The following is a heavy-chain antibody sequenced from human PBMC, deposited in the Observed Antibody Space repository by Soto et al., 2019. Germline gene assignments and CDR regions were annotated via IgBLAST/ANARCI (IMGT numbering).Heavy chain of an antibody. CDR2: IYYSGNT. CDR3: ARLVKKGSGWKGPDS. D-gene: IGHD3-22*01. J-gene: IGHJ4*02. CDR1: GGSISSSSYH. V-gene: IGHV4-39*01. Sequence: QLQLQESGPGLVKPSETLSLTCTVSGGSISSSSYHWGWIRQPTGKGLEWIGSIYYSGNTYYNPSLKSRVTIXVDXSXSQFSLKLTSVTAADTAVYYCARLVKKGSGWKGPDSWGQGTLVTVSS.